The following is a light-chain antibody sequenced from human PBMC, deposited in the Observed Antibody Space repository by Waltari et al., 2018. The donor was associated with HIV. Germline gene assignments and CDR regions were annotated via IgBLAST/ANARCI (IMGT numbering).Light chain of an antibody. Sequence: QSALTQPPSASGSPGRPVTISCPGTNSDIGGYNYFSWYQQHPGKAPKLVISEVTKRPSGVPGRFSGSKSGTTASLTVSGLQAEDEADYYCSSYANKNGFYVVFGGGTRLTVL. V-gene: IGLV2-8*01. CDR2: EVT. CDR3: SSYANKNGFYVV. CDR1: NSDIGGYNY. J-gene: IGLJ2*01.